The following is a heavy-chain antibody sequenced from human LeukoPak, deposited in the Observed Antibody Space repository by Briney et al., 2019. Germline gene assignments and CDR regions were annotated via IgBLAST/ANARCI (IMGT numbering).Heavy chain of an antibody. CDR2: INTNTGNP. V-gene: IGHV7-4-1*02. D-gene: IGHD4-17*01. CDR3: ARGSNGDPFDY. CDR1: GYTFTSYA. Sequence: ASVKVSCKASGYTFTSYAMNWVRQAPGQGLEWMGWINTNTGNPTFAQGFTGRFVFSLDPSVSTAYLQISSLKGEDTAVYYCARGSNGDPFDYWGQGTLVTVSS. J-gene: IGHJ4*02.